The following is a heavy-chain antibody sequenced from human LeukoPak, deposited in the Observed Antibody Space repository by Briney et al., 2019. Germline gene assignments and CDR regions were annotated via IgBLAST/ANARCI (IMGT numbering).Heavy chain of an antibody. D-gene: IGHD2-15*01. Sequence: GASVKVSCKASGYIFTGYYIHWVRQAPGQGLEWMGWINPNSGGTNYAQKFQGRIIMTRDTSISTAYMELSRLTSDDTAVYYCARVAARDYFYGMDVWGQGTTVTVSS. V-gene: IGHV1-2*02. J-gene: IGHJ6*02. CDR2: INPNSGGT. CDR3: ARVAARDYFYGMDV. CDR1: GYIFTGYY.